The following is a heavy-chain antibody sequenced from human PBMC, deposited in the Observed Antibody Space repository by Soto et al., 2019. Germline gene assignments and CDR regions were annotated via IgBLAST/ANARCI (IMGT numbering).Heavy chain of an antibody. CDR1: GDAFTTYD. V-gene: IGHV1-8*01. CDR3: ARGRASGSYYLLDY. D-gene: IGHD3-10*01. Sequence: ASVKVSCKASGDAFTTYDINWVRQATGHGLEWMGWINPNSGNIGYAQRFQGRVTMTRDTAIRTAYMEVSSLRSDDTAVYYCARGRASGSYYLLDYWGQGTLVTVSS. CDR2: INPNSGNI. J-gene: IGHJ4*02.